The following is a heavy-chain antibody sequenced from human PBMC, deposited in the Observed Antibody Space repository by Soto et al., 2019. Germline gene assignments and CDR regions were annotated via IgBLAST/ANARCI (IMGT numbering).Heavy chain of an antibody. CDR1: VWSCNHYC. D-gene: IGHD2-2*01. V-gene: IGHV3-33*01. Sequence: WLSXRLSGSSAVWSCNHYCRHLVRHAPGKGLEFVAVIHSDGSNINYADPVKGRFTISRDNSKSTLYLQMNSLRAEDTAIYNSARAPTGYCRNSSCNVYYGMEVCGPRPTV. CDR2: IHSDGSNI. J-gene: IGHJ6*01. CDR3: ARAPTGYCRNSSCNVYYGMEV.